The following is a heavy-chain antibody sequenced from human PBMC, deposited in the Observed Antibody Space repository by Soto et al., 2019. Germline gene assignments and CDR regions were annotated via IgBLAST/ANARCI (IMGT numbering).Heavy chain of an antibody. CDR2: IYYSGRT. V-gene: IGHV4-59*01. D-gene: IGHD3-22*01. CDR1: GGSNSSYY. J-gene: IGHJ4*02. CDR3: ARAYDDISGYRLVYFDY. Sequence: SETLFLTCTVSGGSNSSYYWSWIRQPPWKGLEWIGYIYYSGRTNYNPSLKSRVTISVETSKNQFSLKLSSVTAADTAVYYCARAYDDISGYRLVYFDYSAQGCLVTVSA.